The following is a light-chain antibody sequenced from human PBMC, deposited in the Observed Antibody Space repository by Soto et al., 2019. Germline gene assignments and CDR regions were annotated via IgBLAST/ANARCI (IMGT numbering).Light chain of an antibody. CDR3: QHYNSYSRT. J-gene: IGKJ1*01. Sequence: DIQVTQSPSTVAASAGDRVAITCRASDNICTWVSWYQQKPGRAHKLLIYKESKLENGDTSRFDGFGSGTEFTRAIASLQPDDSATYYCQHYNSYSRTFGEGTKVEIK. V-gene: IGKV1-5*03. CDR2: KES. CDR1: DNICTW.